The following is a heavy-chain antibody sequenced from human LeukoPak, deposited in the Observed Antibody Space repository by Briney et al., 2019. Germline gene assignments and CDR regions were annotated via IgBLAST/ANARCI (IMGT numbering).Heavy chain of an antibody. Sequence: SETLSLTCTVSGGSISSYYWSWIRQPPGKGLEWIGYIYYSGSTNYNPSLKSRVTISVDTSKNQFSLKLSSVTAADTAVYYCARGGAHYDILTGYYMGWFDPWGQGTLVTVSS. CDR3: ARGGAHYDILTGYYMGWFDP. CDR2: IYYSGST. CDR1: GGSISSYY. J-gene: IGHJ5*02. V-gene: IGHV4-59*01. D-gene: IGHD3-9*01.